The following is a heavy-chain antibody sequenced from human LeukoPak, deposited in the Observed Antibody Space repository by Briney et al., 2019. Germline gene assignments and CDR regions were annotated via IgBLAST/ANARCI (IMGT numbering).Heavy chain of an antibody. CDR3: ARDNYYDSSGYYSYHFDY. D-gene: IGHD3-22*01. J-gene: IGHJ4*02. V-gene: IGHV1-2*06. CDR1: GYTFTGYY. Sequence: ASVKVSCKASGYTFTGYYMHWVRQAPGQGLEWMGRINPNSGGTNYAQKFQGRVTMTRDTSISTAYMELSRLRSDGTAVYYCARDNYYDSSGYYSYHFDYWGQGTLVTVSS. CDR2: INPNSGGT.